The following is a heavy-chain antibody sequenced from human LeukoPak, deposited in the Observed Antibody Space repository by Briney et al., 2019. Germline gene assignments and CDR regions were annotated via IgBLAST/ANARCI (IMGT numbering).Heavy chain of an antibody. Sequence: GGSLRPSCVASGFTFNTYAMTWVRQAPGKGLEWVSSINVTGDGTYYADSVKGRFTISRDNSKNTLYLEINSLRVEDTAVYYCVKDRIRGNSFWGQGTLVTVSA. V-gene: IGHV3-23*01. CDR2: INVTGDGT. CDR3: VKDRIRGNSF. J-gene: IGHJ4*02. CDR1: GFTFNTYA. D-gene: IGHD3-16*01.